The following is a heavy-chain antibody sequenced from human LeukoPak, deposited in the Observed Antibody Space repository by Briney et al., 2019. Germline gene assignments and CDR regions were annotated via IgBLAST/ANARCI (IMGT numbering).Heavy chain of an antibody. CDR3: ATTYGSGSYYTN. Sequence: GGSLRLSCAASGFTFSTYSMIWVRQAPGKGLEWVSSISSSSNYIYYADSMKGRFTISRDNAKNSLYLQMNSLRAEDTAVYYCATTYGSGSYYTNWGQGTLVTVSS. CDR2: ISSSSNYI. D-gene: IGHD3-10*01. CDR1: GFTFSTYS. V-gene: IGHV3-21*01. J-gene: IGHJ4*02.